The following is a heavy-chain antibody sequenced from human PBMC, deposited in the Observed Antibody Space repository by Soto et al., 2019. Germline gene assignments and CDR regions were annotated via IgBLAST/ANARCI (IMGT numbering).Heavy chain of an antibody. CDR2: ISGSGGST. Sequence: GGSLRLSCAASGFTFSSYAMSWVRQAPGKGLEWVSAISGSGGSTYYADSVKGRFTISRDNSKNTLYLQMNSLRAEDTAIYYCAKGPSSGWYYFDYWGQGTPVTVSS. CDR1: GFTFSSYA. J-gene: IGHJ4*02. CDR3: AKGPSSGWYYFDY. V-gene: IGHV3-23*01. D-gene: IGHD6-19*01.